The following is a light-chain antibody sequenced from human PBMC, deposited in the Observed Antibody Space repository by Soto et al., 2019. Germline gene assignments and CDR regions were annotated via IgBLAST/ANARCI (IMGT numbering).Light chain of an antibody. CDR1: QSSSSSY. CDR2: GAF. J-gene: IGKJ4*01. V-gene: IGKV3-20*01. Sequence: EIVLTQSPGTLSSSPGERATLSCRASQSSSSSYLAWYQQKPGQAPRLLIYGAFSRATGIPDRFSGSGSGTDFTHTITRLEPEDFAVYYCQQYDTSSLLTFGGGTKVEIK. CDR3: QQYDTSSLLT.